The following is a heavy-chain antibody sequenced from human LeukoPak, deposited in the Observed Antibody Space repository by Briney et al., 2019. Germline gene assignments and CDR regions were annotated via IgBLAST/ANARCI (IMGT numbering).Heavy chain of an antibody. CDR3: ARFMGAPPWMDI. J-gene: IGHJ3*02. V-gene: IGHV4-30-2*01. CDR1: GGSIRSGGYS. CDR2: IYHSGST. Sequence: SQTLSLTCAVSGGSIRSGGYSWSWIRQPPGKGLEWIGYIYHSGSTYYNPSLKSRVTISVDRSKNQFSLKLSSVTAADTAVYYCARFMGAPPWMDIWGQGTMVTVSS. D-gene: IGHD1-26*01.